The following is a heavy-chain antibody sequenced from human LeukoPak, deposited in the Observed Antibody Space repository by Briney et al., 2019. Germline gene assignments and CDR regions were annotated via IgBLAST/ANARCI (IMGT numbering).Heavy chain of an antibody. CDR2: IYYSGST. J-gene: IGHJ4*02. CDR1: GGSISSSSYY. D-gene: IGHD2-15*01. CDR3: ARGPRGGYVDY. Sequence: SETLSLTCTVSGGSISSSSYYWGWIRQPPGKGLEWIGSIYYSGSTYYNPSLKSRVTISVDTSKNQFSLKLSSVTAADTAVYYCARGPRGGYVDYWGQGTLVTVSS. V-gene: IGHV4-39*01.